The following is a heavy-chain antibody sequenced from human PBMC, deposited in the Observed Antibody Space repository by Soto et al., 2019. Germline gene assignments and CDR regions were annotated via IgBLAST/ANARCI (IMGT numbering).Heavy chain of an antibody. D-gene: IGHD6-13*01. CDR3: ARDRIAGSKYYYGMDV. Sequence: QVQLVQSGAEVKKPGSSVRVSCKASGGTFSSYAISWVRQAPGQGLEWRGGIIPILGTENYAQKFQGRVTMTADESTSTAYMELSSLRSEDTAVYYCARDRIAGSKYYYGMDVWGQGTTVTVSS. CDR1: GGTFSSYA. CDR2: IIPILGTE. J-gene: IGHJ6*02. V-gene: IGHV1-69*01.